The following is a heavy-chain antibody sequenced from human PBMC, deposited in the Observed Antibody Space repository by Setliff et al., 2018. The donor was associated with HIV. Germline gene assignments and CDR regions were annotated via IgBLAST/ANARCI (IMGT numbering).Heavy chain of an antibody. V-gene: IGHV1-46*01. CDR2: INPSGGST. Sequence: ASVKVSCKASGYTFTSYYMHWVRQAPGQGLEWMGIINPSGGSTSYAQKLQGRVTMTTDTSTSTAYMELRSLRSDDTAVYYCAKADCTSSSCYSPFNIWGPGTMVTVSS. CDR1: GYTFTSYY. J-gene: IGHJ3*02. CDR3: AKADCTSSSCYSPFNI. D-gene: IGHD2-2*01.